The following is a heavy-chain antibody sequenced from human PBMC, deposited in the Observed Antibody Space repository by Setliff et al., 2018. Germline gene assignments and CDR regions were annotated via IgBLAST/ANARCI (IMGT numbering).Heavy chain of an antibody. CDR3: ARGPRYSGSYYVNY. V-gene: IGHV4-34*01. J-gene: IGHJ4*02. D-gene: IGHD1-26*01. Sequence: SETLSLTCAVYGGSFSGYYWSWIRQPPGKGLEWIGEIKHSGSTNYNPSLESRVTISIDTSKNQFSLKLSSVTAADTAVYYCARGPRYSGSYYVNYWGQGTLVTVSS. CDR1: GGSFSGYY. CDR2: IKHSGST.